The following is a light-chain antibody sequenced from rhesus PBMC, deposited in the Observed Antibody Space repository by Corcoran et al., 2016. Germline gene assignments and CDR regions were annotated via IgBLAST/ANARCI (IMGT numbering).Light chain of an antibody. J-gene: IGKJ2*01. CDR3: MQALRSPYS. CDR1: QSLVYSDGKTY. V-gene: IGKV2-82*02. Sequence: DIVMTQTPLSLPVTLGEPASISCRSSQSLVYSDGKTYLYWYLQKPGQSPQLLMYLVSKRASGVPDKFSGSGSGTEFTLKISRVEAEDVGVYYCMQALRSPYSFGQGTKVEIK. CDR2: LVS.